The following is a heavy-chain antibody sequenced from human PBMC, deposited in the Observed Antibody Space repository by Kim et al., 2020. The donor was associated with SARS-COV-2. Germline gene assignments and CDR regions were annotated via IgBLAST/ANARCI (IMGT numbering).Heavy chain of an antibody. Sequence: NTSYAQKLQDRVTMTTDSSASAAYMELRSLKSDDTAVYYCVRGTWGDSNDSWGQGTLVTVSS. V-gene: IGHV1-18*01. D-gene: IGHD3-16*01. J-gene: IGHJ4*02. CDR3: VRGTWGDSNDS. CDR2: NT.